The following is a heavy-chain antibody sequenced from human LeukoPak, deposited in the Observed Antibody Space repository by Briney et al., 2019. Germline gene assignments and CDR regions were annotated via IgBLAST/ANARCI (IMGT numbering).Heavy chain of an antibody. J-gene: IGHJ4*02. CDR1: GFTFTIYW. CDR2: IKEDGSEK. D-gene: IGHD3-22*01. CDR3: ARATYYYDSSGPAAY. V-gene: IGHV3-7*01. Sequence: GSLRLSCAASGFTFTIYWMSWVRQAPGKGLEWVANIKEDGSEKYYVDSVKGRFTISRDNAKNSLYLQMNSLRAEDTAVYYCARATYYYDSSGPAAYWGQGTLVTVSS.